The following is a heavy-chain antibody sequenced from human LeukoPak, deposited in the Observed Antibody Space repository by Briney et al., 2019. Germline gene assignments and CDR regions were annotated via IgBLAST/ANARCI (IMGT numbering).Heavy chain of an antibody. J-gene: IGHJ4*02. CDR2: IYYTGST. V-gene: IGHV4-59*01. D-gene: IGHD6-19*01. CDR1: DGSISTYY. CDR3: VRGGGWFKYFDY. Sequence: SETLSLTCTVSDGSISTYYWSWIRQPPGKGLEWIAYIYYTGSTNYNPSLKSRVTISVDTSKNQFSLKLSSVTAADTAVYYCVRGGGWFKYFDYWGQGTLVTVSS.